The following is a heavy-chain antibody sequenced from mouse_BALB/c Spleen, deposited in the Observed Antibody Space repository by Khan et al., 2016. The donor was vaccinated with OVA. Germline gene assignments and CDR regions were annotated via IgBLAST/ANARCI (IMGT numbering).Heavy chain of an antibody. Sequence: EVQLQESGAKLVKPGASVKLSCTASGFNINDTCLHWVKQRPEQGLEWIGRIDPANGDTKYDPKFQAKATITADTPSNIAYLQLSSLTSEDTAVYYCARSNSLWPMDYWGQGTSVTVSS. J-gene: IGHJ4*01. D-gene: IGHD1-1*01. CDR2: IDPANGDT. CDR3: ARSNSLWPMDY. V-gene: IGHV14-3*02. CDR1: GFNINDTC.